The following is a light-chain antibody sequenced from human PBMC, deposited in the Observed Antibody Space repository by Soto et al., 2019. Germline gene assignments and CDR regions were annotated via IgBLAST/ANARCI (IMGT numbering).Light chain of an antibody. J-gene: IGKJ1*01. V-gene: IGKV1-5*03. CDR3: QQYNNYST. Sequence: DIQMTQSPSTLSASVGDRVTITCRASQTISNCLAWYQQKPGQAPKLLIYKASNLESGVPSRFSGTGSGTEFILTISSLQPGDFATYYCQQYNNYSTFGQGTKVEIK. CDR1: QTISNC. CDR2: KAS.